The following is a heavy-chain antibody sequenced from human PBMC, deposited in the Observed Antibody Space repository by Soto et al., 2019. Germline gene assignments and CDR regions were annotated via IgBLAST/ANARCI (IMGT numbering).Heavy chain of an antibody. V-gene: IGHV1-18*01. CDR3: ARGYCSSTSCYYYCYYMDV. CDR1: GYTFTSYG. J-gene: IGHJ6*03. Sequence: GASVKVSCKASGYTFTSYGISWVRQAPGQGLEWMGWISAYNGNTNYAQKLQGRVTMTTDTSTSTAYMELRSLRSDDTAVYYCARGYCSSTSCYYYCYYMDVWGKGTTVTVSS. CDR2: ISAYNGNT. D-gene: IGHD2-2*01.